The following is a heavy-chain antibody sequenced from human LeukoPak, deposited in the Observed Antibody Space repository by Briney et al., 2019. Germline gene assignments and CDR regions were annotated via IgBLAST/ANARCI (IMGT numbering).Heavy chain of an antibody. Sequence: GSLRLSCAASGFTFSDYYMSWIRQAPGKGLEWVSYISSSGSTIYYADSVKGRFTISRDNAKNSLYLQMNNLRAEDTAVYYCARDLSNSYGSGSFSFGYWGQGTLVTVSS. J-gene: IGHJ4*02. D-gene: IGHD3-10*01. CDR2: ISSSGSTI. CDR1: GFTFSDYY. CDR3: ARDLSNSYGSGSFSFGY. V-gene: IGHV3-11*01.